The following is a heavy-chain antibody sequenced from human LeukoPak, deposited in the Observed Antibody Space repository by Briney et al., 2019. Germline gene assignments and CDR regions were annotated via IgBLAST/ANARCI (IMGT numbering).Heavy chain of an antibody. D-gene: IGHD3-22*01. CDR2: INPSGGST. J-gene: IGHJ4*02. V-gene: IGHV1-46*01. Sequence: ASVKVSCKASGYTFTSYYMHWVRQAPGQGLEWMGIINPSGGSTSYAQKFQGRVTMTRDMSTSTVYMELSSLRSEDTAVYYCARDMWMLLYYYDSSGYGPFDYWGQGTLVTVSS. CDR3: ARDMWMLLYYYDSSGYGPFDY. CDR1: GYTFTSYY.